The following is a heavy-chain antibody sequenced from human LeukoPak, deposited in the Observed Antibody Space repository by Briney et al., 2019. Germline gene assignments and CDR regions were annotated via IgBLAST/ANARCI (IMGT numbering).Heavy chain of an antibody. Sequence: PGGSLRLSCAASGFTFSDYSMNWVRQAPGKGAEWVSSISRRRRHVYYAGSVKGRFNISREKARNSLYMQMNSLRAEDMAVYFCVRDLLGSGSTTAYLYHWGQGTLVTVSS. D-gene: IGHD3-10*01. J-gene: IGHJ1*01. CDR2: ISRRRRHV. CDR3: VRDLLGSGSTTAYLYH. V-gene: IGHV3-21*01. CDR1: GFTFSDYS.